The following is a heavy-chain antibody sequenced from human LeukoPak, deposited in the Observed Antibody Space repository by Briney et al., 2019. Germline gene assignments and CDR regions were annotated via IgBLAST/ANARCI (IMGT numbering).Heavy chain of an antibody. J-gene: IGHJ4*02. Sequence: GESLKISCKGSGYCFTSYWIGWVRQMPGKGLEGMGIIYPGDSDTRYSPSFQGQVTISADKSISTAYLQWSSLKASDTAMYYCARQAPLHCSGGSCFGYWGQGTLVTVSS. CDR1: GYCFTSYW. D-gene: IGHD2-15*01. CDR2: IYPGDSDT. V-gene: IGHV5-51*01. CDR3: ARQAPLHCSGGSCFGY.